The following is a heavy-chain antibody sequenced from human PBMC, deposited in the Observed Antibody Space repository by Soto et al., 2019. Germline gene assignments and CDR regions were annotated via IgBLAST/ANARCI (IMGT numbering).Heavy chain of an antibody. Sequence: ASVKVYCKASGGTFNNYALSWVRQAPGQGLEWVGGIIPIFNSANYAQKFQGRVTITADDSTSTAYMELRSLRPDDTAVYYCARMETFGSLNWFDPWGQGTLVTVSS. CDR2: IIPIFNSA. V-gene: IGHV1-69*13. D-gene: IGHD3-16*01. CDR3: ARMETFGSLNWFDP. CDR1: GGTFNNYA. J-gene: IGHJ5*02.